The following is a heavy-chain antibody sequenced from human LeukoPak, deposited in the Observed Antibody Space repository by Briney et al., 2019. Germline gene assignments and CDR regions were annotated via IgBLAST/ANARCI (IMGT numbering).Heavy chain of an antibody. CDR3: ARGVPDYNVEI. J-gene: IGHJ3*02. D-gene: IGHD3-10*01. Sequence: SETLSLTCTVSGGSISTSNYYWGWIRQPPGKGLEWIGNIFYSGSTYYSPSLKSRVTISLDTSRNQFSLKLNSVTAADTAVYYCARGVPDYNVEIWGQGTMVTVSS. CDR2: IFYSGST. V-gene: IGHV4-39*07. CDR1: GGSISTSNYY.